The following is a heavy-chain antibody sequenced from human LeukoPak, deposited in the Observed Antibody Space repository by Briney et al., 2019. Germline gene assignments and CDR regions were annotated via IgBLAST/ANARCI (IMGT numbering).Heavy chain of an antibody. D-gene: IGHD3-22*01. V-gene: IGHV1-18*01. CDR3: ARDPYYYDSSGYLRTWFDP. Sequence: GASVKVSCKASGYTFTSYGISWVRQAPGQGLEWMGWISAYNGNTNYAQKLQGRVTMTTDTSTSTAHMELRSLRSDDTAVYYCARDPYYYDSSGYLRTWFDPWGQGTLVTVSS. CDR1: GYTFTSYG. J-gene: IGHJ5*02. CDR2: ISAYNGNT.